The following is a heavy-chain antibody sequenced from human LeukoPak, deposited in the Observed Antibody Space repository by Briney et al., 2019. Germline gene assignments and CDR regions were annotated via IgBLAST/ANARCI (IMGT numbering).Heavy chain of an antibody. J-gene: IGHJ4*02. CDR2: IIPILGIA. V-gene: IGHV1-69*04. D-gene: IGHD3-22*01. CDR3: ARDPSGGGYFDY. Sequence: SVTVSCKASGGTFSSYTISWVRQAPGQGLEWMGRIIPILGIANYAQKFQGRVTITADKSTSTAYMELSSLRSEDTAVYYCARDPSGGGYFDYWGQGTLVTVSS. CDR1: GGTFSSYT.